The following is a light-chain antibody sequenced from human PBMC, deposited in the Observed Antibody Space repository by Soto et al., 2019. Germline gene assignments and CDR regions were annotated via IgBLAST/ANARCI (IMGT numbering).Light chain of an antibody. CDR3: LHYGRSLQT. V-gene: IGKV3-20*01. Sequence: EIVLTQSPGTLSLSPGERATLSCRASQSVSSGSLAWYQQKAGQAPRLLIHAAFNRATGISDRFSGSGSGTDFTLTISILEPEDFAVYYCLHYGRSLQTFGPGTKVDI. CDR2: AAF. J-gene: IGKJ3*01. CDR1: QSVSSGS.